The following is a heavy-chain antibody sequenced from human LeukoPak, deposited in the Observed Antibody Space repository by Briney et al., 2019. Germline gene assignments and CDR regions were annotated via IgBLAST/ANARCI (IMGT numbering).Heavy chain of an antibody. CDR3: ARASRVGVATSTYYYYYYMDV. CDR2: ISYDGSNK. Sequence: GGSLRLSCAASGFPFSSYAMHWVRQAPGKGLEWVAVISYDGSNKYYADSVKGRFTISRDNSKNTLYLQMNSLRAEDTAVYYCARASRVGVATSTYYYYYYMDVWGKGTTVTVSS. CDR1: GFPFSSYA. D-gene: IGHD5-12*01. V-gene: IGHV3-30*04. J-gene: IGHJ6*03.